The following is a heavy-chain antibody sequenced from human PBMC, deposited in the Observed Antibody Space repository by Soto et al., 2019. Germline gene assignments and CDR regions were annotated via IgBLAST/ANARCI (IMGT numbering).Heavy chain of an antibody. D-gene: IGHD6-6*01. V-gene: IGHV1-18*01. CDR1: GYTFTSYG. CDR3: AIPARFKVAYSSSSEDGY. J-gene: IGHJ4*02. CDR2: ISAYNGNT. Sequence: QVQLVQSGAEVKKPGASVKVSCKASGYTFTSYGISWVRQAPGQGLEWMGWISAYNGNTNYAQKLQGRVTMTTDTSTSTAYMELRSLRSDDTAVYSCAIPARFKVAYSSSSEDGYGGQGTLVTVSS.